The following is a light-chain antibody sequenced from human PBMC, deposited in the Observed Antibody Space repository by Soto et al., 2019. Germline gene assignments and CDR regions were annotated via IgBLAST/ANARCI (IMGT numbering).Light chain of an antibody. CDR3: SSYTSSSTLYV. V-gene: IGLV2-14*01. J-gene: IGLJ1*01. CDR2: DVS. CDR1: SSDVGGYNY. Sequence: QSDLTQAASVSGSPGQLITISCTGTSSDVGGYNYVSWYQQHPGKAPKLMIYDVSNRPSGVSDRFSGSKSGNTASLTISGLQAEDEADYYCSSYTSSSTLYVFGTGTKVNVL.